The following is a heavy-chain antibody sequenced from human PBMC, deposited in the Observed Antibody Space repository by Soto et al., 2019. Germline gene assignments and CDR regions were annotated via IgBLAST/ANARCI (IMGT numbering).Heavy chain of an antibody. Sequence: SVKVSCKASGGTFSSYAISWVRQAPGQGLEWMGGIIPIFGAANYAQKFQGRVTITADESTSTAYMELRSLRSDDTAVYYCAREYCGGDCYRDHYYYYGMDVWGQGTTGTVSS. D-gene: IGHD2-21*02. CDR3: AREYCGGDCYRDHYYYYGMDV. CDR1: GGTFSSYA. CDR2: IIPIFGAA. J-gene: IGHJ6*02. V-gene: IGHV1-69*13.